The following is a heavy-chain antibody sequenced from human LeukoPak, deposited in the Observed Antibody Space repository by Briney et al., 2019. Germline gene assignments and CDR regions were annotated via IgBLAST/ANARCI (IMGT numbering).Heavy chain of an antibody. CDR3: AKDELTYYYGSGSYYTGGPFDY. V-gene: IGHV3-23*01. D-gene: IGHD3-10*01. CDR1: GFTFSSYA. J-gene: IGHJ4*02. Sequence: PGGSLRLSCAASGFTFSSYAMSWVRQAPGKGLEWVSAISGSGGSTYYADSVKGRFTISRDNSKNTLYLQMNSLRAEDTAVYYCAKDELTYYYGSGSYYTGGPFDYWGQGTLVTVSS. CDR2: ISGSGGST.